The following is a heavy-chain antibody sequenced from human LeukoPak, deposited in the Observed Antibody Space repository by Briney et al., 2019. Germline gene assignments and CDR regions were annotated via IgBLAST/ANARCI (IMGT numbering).Heavy chain of an antibody. CDR2: INHSGST. D-gene: IGHD3-10*01. Sequence: SETLSLTCAVYGGSFSGYYWSWIRQPPGKGLEWIGEINHSGSTNYNPSLKSRVTISVDTSKNQFSLKLSSVTAADTAVYYCAGLYYYGSGSYYNGYYYYGMDVWGQGTTVTVSS. CDR1: GGSFSGYY. CDR3: AGLYYYGSGSYYNGYYYYGMDV. J-gene: IGHJ6*02. V-gene: IGHV4-34*01.